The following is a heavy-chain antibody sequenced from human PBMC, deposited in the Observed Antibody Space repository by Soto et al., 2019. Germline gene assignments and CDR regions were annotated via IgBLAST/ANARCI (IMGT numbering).Heavy chain of an antibody. CDR3: ARGGYSSSWYGY. D-gene: IGHD6-13*01. V-gene: IGHV1-8*01. Sequence: QVQLVQSGAEVKKPVASVKVSCKASGYTFTSYDINWERQATGNGLEWMGWMNPHSGNTGYAQKFQGRVTMTRNTSISTAYMELSSLRSEDTAVYYCARGGYSSSWYGYWGQGTLVTVSS. CDR1: GYTFTSYD. CDR2: MNPHSGNT. J-gene: IGHJ4*02.